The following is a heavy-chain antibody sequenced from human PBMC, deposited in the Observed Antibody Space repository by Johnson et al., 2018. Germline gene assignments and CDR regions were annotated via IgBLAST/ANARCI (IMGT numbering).Heavy chain of an antibody. J-gene: IGHJ6*03. CDR2: ISHDGSNK. D-gene: IGHD3-22*01. V-gene: IGHV3-30*03. CDR1: GFTFSNYG. Sequence: QVQLVQSGGGVVQPWKSLRLSCAVSGFTFSNYGMHWVRQAPGEGLEWVSVISHDGSNKYYAASVKGRFTISRDNSKNTLYLQMNSLRADDTAMYYCARCHYDSRGYPDCYYMDVWGKGTTVTVSS. CDR3: ARCHYDSRGYPDCYYMDV.